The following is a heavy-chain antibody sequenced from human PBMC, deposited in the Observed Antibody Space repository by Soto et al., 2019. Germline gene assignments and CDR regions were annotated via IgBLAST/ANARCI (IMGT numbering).Heavy chain of an antibody. V-gene: IGHV4-31*03. CDR3: SRVKGRKLDD. Sequence: SETLSLTCTVSGVSIISGGYYWILIRQHPGKGLEWIGYIYYSGSTYYNPSLKSRVTISVDTSKNQFSLKLSSVTAADTAGEYCSRVKGRKLDDRAQRTPVPVSS. J-gene: IGHJ4*02. CDR1: GVSIISGGYY. CDR2: IYYSGST.